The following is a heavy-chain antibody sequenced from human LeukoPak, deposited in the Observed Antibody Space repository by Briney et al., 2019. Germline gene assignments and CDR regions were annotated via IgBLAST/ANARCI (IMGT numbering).Heavy chain of an antibody. Sequence: ASVKVSCKASGYTFTSYYMHWVRQAPGQGLEWMGWISAYNGNTNYAQKLQGRVTMTTDTSTSTAYMELRSLRSDDTAVYYCARRRGDQNWFDPWGQGTLVTVSS. V-gene: IGHV1-18*04. CDR1: GYTFTSYY. CDR2: ISAYNGNT. D-gene: IGHD4-17*01. CDR3: ARRRGDQNWFDP. J-gene: IGHJ5*02.